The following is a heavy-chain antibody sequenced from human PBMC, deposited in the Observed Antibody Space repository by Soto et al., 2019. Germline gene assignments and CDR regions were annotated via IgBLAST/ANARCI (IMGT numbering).Heavy chain of an antibody. J-gene: IGHJ4*02. V-gene: IGHV4-31*11. CDR2: TYYSGST. Sequence: SETLSLTCAVSGVSISSGGYYWTWIRLRAGGGLEWIGDTYYSGSTNYNPSLKARITISADTSKKQFSLELRSVTAADTAVYYCATQPRYDSSGYFFYWGQGRLVTVSS. D-gene: IGHD3-22*01. CDR3: ATQPRYDSSGYFFY. CDR1: GVSISSGGYY.